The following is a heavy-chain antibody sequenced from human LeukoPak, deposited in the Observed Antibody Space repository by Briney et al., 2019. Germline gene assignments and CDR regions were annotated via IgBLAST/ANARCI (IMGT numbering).Heavy chain of an antibody. V-gene: IGHV4-59*05. D-gene: IGHD6-13*01. CDR2: IYYSGST. Sequence: SETLSLTCAVYGGSFSTYYWSWIRQPPGKGLEWIGSIYYSGSTYYNPSLKSRVTISVDTSKNQFSLKLSSVTAADTAVYYCEAGIKRSLQPIDYWGQGTLVTVSS. CDR3: EAGIKRSLQPIDY. J-gene: IGHJ4*02. CDR1: GGSFSTYY.